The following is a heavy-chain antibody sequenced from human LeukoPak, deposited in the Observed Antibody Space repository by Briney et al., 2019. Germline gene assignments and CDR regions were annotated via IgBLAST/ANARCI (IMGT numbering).Heavy chain of an antibody. CDR3: ARGRYCSGGSCYFFGDY. CDR2: INHSGST. J-gene: IGHJ4*02. CDR1: GGSFSGYY. D-gene: IGHD2-15*01. Sequence: SETLSLTCAVYGGSFSGYYWSWIRQPPGKGLEWIGEINHSGSTNYNPSLKSRVTISVDTSKNQFSLKLGSVTAADTAVYYCARGRYCSGGSCYFFGDYWGQGTLVTVSS. V-gene: IGHV4-34*01.